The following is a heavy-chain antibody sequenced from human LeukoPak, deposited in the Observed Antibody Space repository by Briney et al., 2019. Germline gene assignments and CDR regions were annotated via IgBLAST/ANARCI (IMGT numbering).Heavy chain of an antibody. CDR1: GYTFTGYY. Sequence: EASVKVSCKASGYTFTGYYMHWVRQAPGQGLEWMGRINPNSGGTNYGQKFQGRVTMTRDTSISTAYMELSRLRSDDTAVYYCARSYSGSYDFDYWGQGTLVTVSS. V-gene: IGHV1-2*06. J-gene: IGHJ4*02. D-gene: IGHD1-26*01. CDR3: ARSYSGSYDFDY. CDR2: INPNSGGT.